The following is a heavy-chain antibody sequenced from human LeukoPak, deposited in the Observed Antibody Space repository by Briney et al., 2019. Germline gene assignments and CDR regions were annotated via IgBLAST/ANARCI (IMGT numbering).Heavy chain of an antibody. V-gene: IGHV3-23*01. Sequence: GGSLRLSCAASGFTFTNYAMSWVRQTPGKGLEWVAATVGSRPDTYHADSVKGRFTISRDNAENSLYLQMNSLRAEDTAVYYCAREHYFYHMDGWGEGTTVTVSS. CDR3: AREHYFYHMDG. CDR1: GFTFTNYA. J-gene: IGHJ6*03. CDR2: TVGSRPDT.